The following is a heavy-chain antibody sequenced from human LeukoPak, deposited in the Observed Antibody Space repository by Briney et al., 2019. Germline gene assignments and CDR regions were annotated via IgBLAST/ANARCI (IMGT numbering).Heavy chain of an antibody. CDR2: IGTGVDT. CDR3: ARDRRADNGRNNDAFDL. J-gene: IGHJ3*01. V-gene: IGHV3-13*01. CDR1: GFIFSDYD. D-gene: IGHD4-17*01. Sequence: GGSLRLSCVAFGFIFSDYDMHWVRQAPGKGLEWVSHIGTGVDTHFSDSVKGRFAISRDNARNSLYLQINCLRAEDTAIYYCARDRRADNGRNNDAFDLWGHGTVVTVSS.